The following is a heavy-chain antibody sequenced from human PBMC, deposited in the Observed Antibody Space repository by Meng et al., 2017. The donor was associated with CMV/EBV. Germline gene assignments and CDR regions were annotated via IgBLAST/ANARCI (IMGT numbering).Heavy chain of an antibody. Sequence: LTCAASGFTFSSYAMHWVRQAPGKGLEWVAVISYDGSNKYYADSVKGRFTISRDNSKNTLYLQMNSLRAEDTAVYYCARDVSDIWQQLSYYYYGMDVWGQGTTVTVSS. CDR3: ARDVSDIWQQLSYYYYGMDV. CDR2: ISYDGSNK. CDR1: GFTFSSYA. D-gene: IGHD6-13*01. V-gene: IGHV3-30-3*01. J-gene: IGHJ6*02.